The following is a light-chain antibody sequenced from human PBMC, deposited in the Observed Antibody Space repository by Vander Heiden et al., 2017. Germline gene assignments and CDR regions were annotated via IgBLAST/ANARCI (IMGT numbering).Light chain of an antibody. CDR2: WAS. CDR1: QSVLYSSNNGHY. J-gene: IGKJ3*01. V-gene: IGKV4-1*01. CDR3: QQYYSTPFT. Sequence: DIVMTQSPDSLAVSLGESATINCKSSQSVLYSSNNGHYLAWYQQKPGQPPKLLIYWASTRRSGVADRFSGSGSGTDFTLTISSLQAEDVAVYYCQQYYSTPFTFGPGTKVDIK.